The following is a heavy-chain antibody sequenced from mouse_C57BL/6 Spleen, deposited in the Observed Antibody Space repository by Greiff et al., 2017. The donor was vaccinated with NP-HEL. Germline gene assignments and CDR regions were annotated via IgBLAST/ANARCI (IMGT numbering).Heavy chain of an antibody. Sequence: EVKLMESGEGLVKPGGSLKLSCAASGFTFSSYAMSWVRQTPEKRLEWVAYISSGGDYIYYADTVKGRFTISRDNARNTLYLQMSSLKSEDTAMYYCTRGYGSPDYFDYWGQGTTLTVSS. CDR2: ISSGGDYI. CDR1: GFTFSSYA. J-gene: IGHJ2*01. CDR3: TRGYGSPDYFDY. V-gene: IGHV5-9-1*02. D-gene: IGHD1-1*01.